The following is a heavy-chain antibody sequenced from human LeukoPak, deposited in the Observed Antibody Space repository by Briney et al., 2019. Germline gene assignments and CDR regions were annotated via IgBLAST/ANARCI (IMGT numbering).Heavy chain of an antibody. D-gene: IGHD3-3*01. Sequence: PGGSLRLSCAASGFTFRSYWMHWVRQAPGKGLVWVSRINRGGSSTSYADSVKGRFTISRDNAKNTLYLQMNSLRAEDTAVYYRARDFSLGWFDPWGQGTLVTVSS. V-gene: IGHV3-74*01. CDR2: INRGGSST. CDR1: GFTFRSYW. J-gene: IGHJ5*02. CDR3: ARDFSLGWFDP.